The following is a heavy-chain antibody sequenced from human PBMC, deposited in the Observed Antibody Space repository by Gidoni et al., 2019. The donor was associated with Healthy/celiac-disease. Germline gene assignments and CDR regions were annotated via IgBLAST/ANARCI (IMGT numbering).Heavy chain of an antibody. J-gene: IGHJ4*02. V-gene: IGHV2-5*01. CDR3: ANFTRYYDYVWGTPYFDD. D-gene: IGHD3-16*01. Sequence: HITLKDSGPTLVKPTHTLTLTCTFSGFSLSTNAVGVGLIRQPPRQALAWLAIIYGNDDKRYSTSLKSRITITKETYKNQVVITMTNMDPVDTATYYCANFTRYYDYVWGTPYFDDWGQGTLVTVSS. CDR1: GFSLSTNAVG. CDR2: IYGNDDK.